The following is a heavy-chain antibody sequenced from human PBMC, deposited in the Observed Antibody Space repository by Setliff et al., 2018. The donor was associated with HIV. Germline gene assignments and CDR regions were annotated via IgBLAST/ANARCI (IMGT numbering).Heavy chain of an antibody. V-gene: IGHV3-48*03. CDR3: ARDDPAGGIDF. CDR1: GFTFSIYE. D-gene: IGHD1-26*01. Sequence: PGGSLRLSCAASGFTFSIYEMNWVRQAPGKGLEWVSYMTASGSNIYYADSVKGRFTISRDNAKNSLSLQMNSLRAEDTAIYYCARDDPAGGIDFWGQGTQVTVS. J-gene: IGHJ4*02. CDR2: MTASGSNI.